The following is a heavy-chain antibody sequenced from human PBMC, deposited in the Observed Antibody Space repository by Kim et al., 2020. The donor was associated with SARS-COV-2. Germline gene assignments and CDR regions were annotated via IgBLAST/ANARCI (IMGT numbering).Heavy chain of an antibody. CDR2: IYHNRDT. V-gene: IGHV4-38-2*02. CDR3: ARWDFIAPGHREWVAP. Sequence: SETLSLTCSVSGYALTSGYFWGWIRQSPGKGLEWIGSIYHNRDTHYSPSLKSRATLSVDTSNNQFSLKLTPVTTADTAVYFCARWDFIAPGHREWVAPWG. D-gene: IGHD1-26*01. J-gene: IGHJ5*02. CDR1: GYALTSGYF.